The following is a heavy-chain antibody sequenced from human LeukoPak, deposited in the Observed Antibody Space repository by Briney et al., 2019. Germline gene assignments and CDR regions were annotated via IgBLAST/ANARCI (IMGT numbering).Heavy chain of an antibody. Sequence: GGSLRLSCAASGFTFSSYSMNWVRQAPGKGLEWGSSISSSSSYIYYADSVKGRFTISRENAKNSLYLQMNGLRAEDTDVYYCARDGSGYYDFWSGPDDAFDIWGPGTMVTVSS. D-gene: IGHD3-3*01. CDR2: ISSSSSYI. J-gene: IGHJ3*02. CDR1: GFTFSSYS. V-gene: IGHV3-21*01. CDR3: ARDGSGYYDFWSGPDDAFDI.